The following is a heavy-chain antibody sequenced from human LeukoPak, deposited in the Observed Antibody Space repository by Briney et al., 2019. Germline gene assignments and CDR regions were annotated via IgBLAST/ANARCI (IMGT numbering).Heavy chain of an antibody. CDR3: AKGIVVVVAAIN. D-gene: IGHD2-15*01. Sequence: PGGSLRLSCVASGFTFSNYAMSWVRQAPGKGLEWVSAISGSGGSTYYADSVKGRFTISRDNSKNTLYLQMNSLRAEDTAVYYCAKGIVVVVAAINWGQGTLVTVSS. CDR1: GFTFSNYA. V-gene: IGHV3-23*01. J-gene: IGHJ4*02. CDR2: ISGSGGST.